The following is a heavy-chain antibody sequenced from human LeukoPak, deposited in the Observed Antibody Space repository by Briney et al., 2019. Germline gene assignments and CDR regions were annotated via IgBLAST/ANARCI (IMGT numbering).Heavy chain of an antibody. CDR1: GYRFNSYW. J-gene: IGHJ4*02. CDR3: AIPPGQQWLAGFDY. V-gene: IGHV5-51*01. D-gene: IGHD6-19*01. Sequence: GESLKIPCKGSGYRFNSYWIGWVRQMPGKGLEWMGIIYPGDSDTRYRPSFQGQVTISADKSINTAYLQWSSLKASDTAMYYCAIPPGQQWLAGFDYWGQGTLVTVSS. CDR2: IYPGDSDT.